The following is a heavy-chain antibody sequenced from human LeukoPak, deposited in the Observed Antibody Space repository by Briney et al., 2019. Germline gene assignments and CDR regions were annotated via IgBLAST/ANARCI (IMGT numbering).Heavy chain of an antibody. CDR1: GFTFSSYG. J-gene: IGHJ4*02. CDR3: STWADLYDY. CDR2: IRSKTDGGTT. Sequence: GGSLRLSCAASGFTFSSYGMSWVRQAPGKGLEWVGRIRSKTDGGTTDYAAFVKGRFIISRDDSRNTLYLQMNSLKTEDTALYYCSTWADLYDYWGQGTLVTVSS. V-gene: IGHV3-15*01.